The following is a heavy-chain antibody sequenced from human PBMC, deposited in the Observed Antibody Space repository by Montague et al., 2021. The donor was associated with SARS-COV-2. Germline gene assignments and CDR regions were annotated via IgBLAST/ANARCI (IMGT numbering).Heavy chain of an antibody. CDR1: GGSISSSSYY. CDR2: IYYSGST. CDR3: ARRPPVTIFGVVIIGAWFDP. J-gene: IGHJ5*02. V-gene: IGHV4-39*01. D-gene: IGHD3-3*01. Sequence: SETLSLTCTVSGGSISSSSYYWGWIRQPPGKGLEWIGSIYYSGSTYYNPSLKSRVTISVDTSKNQFSLKLSSVTAADTAVYYCARRPPVTIFGVVIIGAWFDPWGQETLVTVSS.